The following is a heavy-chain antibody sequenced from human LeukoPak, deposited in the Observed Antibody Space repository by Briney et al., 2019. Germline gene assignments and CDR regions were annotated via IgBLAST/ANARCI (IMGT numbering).Heavy chain of an antibody. CDR2: ISHSGVST. J-gene: IGHJ6*04. CDR1: GFSFTSYA. V-gene: IGHV3-23*01. CDR3: AGRPIASGNYAGMDV. Sequence: GGSLRLSCAASGFSFTSYAMTWVRQAPGKGLEWVSTISHSGVSTYYADSVKGRFSISRDKSKNTLYLQMNSLRVEDTAVYYCAGRPIASGNYAGMDVWGKGTTVTVSS. D-gene: IGHD3-10*01.